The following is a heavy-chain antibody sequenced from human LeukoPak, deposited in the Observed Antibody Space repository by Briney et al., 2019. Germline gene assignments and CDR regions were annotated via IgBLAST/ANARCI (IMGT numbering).Heavy chain of an antibody. V-gene: IGHV4-61*08. Sequence: SETLSLTCTVSGGSISSGGYYWSWIRQPPGKGLEWIGYIYYSGSTNYNPSLKSRVTISVDTSKNQFSLKLSSVTAADTAVYYCAREAERWPIDAFDIWGQGTMVTVSS. CDR3: AREAERWPIDAFDI. D-gene: IGHD5-24*01. CDR2: IYYSGST. J-gene: IGHJ3*02. CDR1: GGSISSGGYY.